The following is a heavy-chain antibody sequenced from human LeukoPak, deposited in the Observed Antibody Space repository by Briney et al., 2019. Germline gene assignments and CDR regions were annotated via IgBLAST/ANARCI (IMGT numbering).Heavy chain of an antibody. CDR3: ASTSGYCSGGNCYSAFDY. J-gene: IGHJ4*02. CDR2: IYYSGST. CDR1: GGSISSYY. Sequence: KPSETLSLTCTVSGGSISSYYWSWIRQPPGKGLEWVGYIYYSGSTNYNPSLKSRLTISVDTSNNQFSLKLSSVTAADTAVYYCASTSGYCSGGNCYSAFDYWGQGTLVTVSS. V-gene: IGHV4-59*01. D-gene: IGHD2-15*01.